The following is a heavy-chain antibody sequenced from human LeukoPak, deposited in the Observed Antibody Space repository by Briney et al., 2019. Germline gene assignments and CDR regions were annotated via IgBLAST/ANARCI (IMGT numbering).Heavy chain of an antibody. CDR1: GFTVSSNY. CDR2: IYSGGST. V-gene: IGHV3-53*01. Sequence: PGGSLGLSCAASGFTVSSNYMSWVRQAPGKGLEWVSVIYSGGSTYYADSVKDRFTISRDNSKNTLYLQMNSLRAEDTAVYYCARPYYYGSGSYYDYWGQGTLVTVSS. D-gene: IGHD3-10*01. CDR3: ARPYYYGSGSYYDY. J-gene: IGHJ4*02.